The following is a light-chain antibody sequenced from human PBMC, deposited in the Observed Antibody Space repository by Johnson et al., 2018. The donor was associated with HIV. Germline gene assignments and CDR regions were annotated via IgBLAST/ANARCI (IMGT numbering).Light chain of an antibody. CDR2: DNN. CDR3: GTWDTSLSVYF. V-gene: IGLV1-51*01. J-gene: IGLJ1*01. CDR1: SSNIGNNY. Sequence: QSVLTQPPSVSAAPGQKVTISCSGSSSNIGNNYVSWYQQLPGRAPKLLIYDNNKRPSGIPDRFSGSKSGTSATLGITGLQTGDEADYYCGTWDTSLSVYFFATGTKVTVL.